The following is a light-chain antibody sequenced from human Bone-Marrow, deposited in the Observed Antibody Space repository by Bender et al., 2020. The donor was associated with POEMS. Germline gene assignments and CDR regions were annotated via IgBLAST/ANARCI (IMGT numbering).Light chain of an antibody. CDR3: AAWDAGLSGGV. CDR2: SGN. V-gene: IGLV1-44*01. CDR1: NSNIGTNA. Sequence: QSVLTQPPSASGTPGQRVTISCSGSNSNIGTNAVNWYQQFPGAAPKLLIYSGNQRPSGVPARFYAFKSGTTASRAIRGLQSEDEADYYCAAWDAGLSGGVFGGGTKLTVL. J-gene: IGLJ3*02.